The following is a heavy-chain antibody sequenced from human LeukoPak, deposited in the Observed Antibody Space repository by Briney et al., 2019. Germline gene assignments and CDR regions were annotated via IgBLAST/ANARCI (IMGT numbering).Heavy chain of an antibody. J-gene: IGHJ6*02. CDR1: GYTFTSYG. CDR2: ISAYNGNT. V-gene: IGHV1-18*01. Sequence: ASVKVSCKASGYTFTSYGISWVRQAPGQGLEWMGWISAYNGNTNYAQKLQGRVTMTTDTSTSTAYMELRSLRSDDTAVYYCARGSYDILTGYQGSYGMDVWGQGTTVTVSS. D-gene: IGHD3-9*01. CDR3: ARGSYDILTGYQGSYGMDV.